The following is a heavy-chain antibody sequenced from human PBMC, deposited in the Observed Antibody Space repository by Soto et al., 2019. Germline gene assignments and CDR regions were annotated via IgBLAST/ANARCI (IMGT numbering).Heavy chain of an antibody. CDR3: ARNYGGGRYYYYYYMDV. D-gene: IGHD4-17*01. V-gene: IGHV4-59*08. CDR2: IHYSGST. Sequence: ETLSLTCTVSGGSISSYYWSWIRQPPGKGLEWIGYIHYSGSTNYNPSLKSRVTISVDTSKNQFSLKLSSVTAADTAVYYCARNYGGGRYYYYYYMDVWGKGTTVTVSS. J-gene: IGHJ6*03. CDR1: GGSISSYY.